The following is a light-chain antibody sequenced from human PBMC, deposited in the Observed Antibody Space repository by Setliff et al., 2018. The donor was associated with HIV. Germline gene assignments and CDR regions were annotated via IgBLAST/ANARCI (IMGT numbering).Light chain of an antibody. CDR1: SSNIGAGYD. CDR3: CSFAGIYV. J-gene: IGLJ1*01. V-gene: IGLV1-40*01. CDR2: GNN. Sequence: QSVLTQPPSVSGAPGQRVTISCTGSSSNIGAGYDVHWYQQLPGTAPKLLIYGNNNRPSGVPDRFSGSKSGTSASLTISGLQADDEADYYCCSFAGIYVFGTGTKVTVL.